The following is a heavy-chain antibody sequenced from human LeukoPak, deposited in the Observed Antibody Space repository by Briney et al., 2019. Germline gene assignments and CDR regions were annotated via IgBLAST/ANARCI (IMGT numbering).Heavy chain of an antibody. J-gene: IGHJ2*01. CDR1: GGSFSGYY. CDR2: INHSGST. CDR3: ARGGHIVVVTANYWYFDL. Sequence: SETLSLTCAVYGGSFSGYYWSWIRQPPGKGREWIGEINHSGSTNYNPSLKSRVTISVDTSKNQFSLKLSSVTAADTAVYYCARGGHIVVVTANYWYFDLWGRGTLVTVSS. V-gene: IGHV4-34*01. D-gene: IGHD2-21*02.